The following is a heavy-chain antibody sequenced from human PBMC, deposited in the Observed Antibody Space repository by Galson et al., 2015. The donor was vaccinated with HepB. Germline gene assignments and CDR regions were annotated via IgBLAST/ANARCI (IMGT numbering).Heavy chain of an antibody. J-gene: IGHJ5*02. Sequence: SLRLSCAASGFVFSDFYMSWIHQAPGKGLEWISFIGSSDNTKYYADSVEGRFTVSRDNAKNSLYLQMNSLSIEDTAVYYCARATLVWFDPWGQGTLVTVSS. D-gene: IGHD2/OR15-2a*01. V-gene: IGHV3-11*01. CDR3: ARATLVWFDP. CDR1: GFVFSDFY. CDR2: IGSSDNTK.